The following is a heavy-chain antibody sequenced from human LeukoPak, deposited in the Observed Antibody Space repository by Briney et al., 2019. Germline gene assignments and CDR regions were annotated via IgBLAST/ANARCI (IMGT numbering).Heavy chain of an antibody. CDR1: GFTFSSYA. J-gene: IGHJ4*02. D-gene: IGHD3-9*01. Sequence: GGSLRLSCAASGFTFSSYAMSWVRQAPGKGLEWVSAISGSGGSTYYADSVKGRFTISRDNSKNTLYLQMNSLRAEDTAVYYCAKGGIDHYDILTGYSDYWGQGTLVTVSS. CDR2: ISGSGGST. CDR3: AKGGIDHYDILTGYSDY. V-gene: IGHV3-23*01.